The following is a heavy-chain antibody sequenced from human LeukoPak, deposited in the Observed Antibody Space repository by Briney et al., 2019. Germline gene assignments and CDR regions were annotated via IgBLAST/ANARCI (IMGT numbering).Heavy chain of an antibody. CDR3: ARPASKYYYDSSGYYYD. V-gene: IGHV3-20*03. Sequence: GGSLRLSFAASGFTFDDYGMSWVRQAPGKGLEWVSGINWNGGSTGYADSVKGRFTISRDNAKNSLYLQMNSLRAEDTAVYYCARPASKYYYDSSGYYYDWGQGTLVTVSS. CDR2: INWNGGST. J-gene: IGHJ4*02. D-gene: IGHD3-22*01. CDR1: GFTFDDYG.